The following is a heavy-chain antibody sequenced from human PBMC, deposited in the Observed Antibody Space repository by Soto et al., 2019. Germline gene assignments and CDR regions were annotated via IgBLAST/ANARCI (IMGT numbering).Heavy chain of an antibody. CDR1: GGTFSSYA. Sequence: QVQLVQSGAEVKKPGSSVKVSCKASGGTFSSYAISWVRQAPGQGLEWIGGIIPIFGTPTYAQKFQGRVTITADKSTSTAYMELSSLTSEDTSLFYCARADGYNYWPAWYWGQGNLVTVSS. J-gene: IGHJ4*02. D-gene: IGHD5-12*01. CDR3: ARADGYNYWPAWY. CDR2: IIPIFGTP. V-gene: IGHV1-69*06.